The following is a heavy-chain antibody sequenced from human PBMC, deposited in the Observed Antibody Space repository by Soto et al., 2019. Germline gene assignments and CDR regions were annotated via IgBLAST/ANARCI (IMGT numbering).Heavy chain of an antibody. CDR2: MNPESGNT. CDR1: GYTFRSYD. CDR3: ARFVRHQLPTVDF. V-gene: IGHV1-8*01. J-gene: IGHJ4*02. D-gene: IGHD2-2*01. Sequence: QVQLVQSGAEVKKPGASVRVSCKASGYTFRSYDINWVRQATGQGLEWMGWMNPESGNTGCAQNFQGRVTLTTNTAINTAYMDLSSLRSEDTAVYYCARFVRHQLPTVDFWGQGTLLTVSS.